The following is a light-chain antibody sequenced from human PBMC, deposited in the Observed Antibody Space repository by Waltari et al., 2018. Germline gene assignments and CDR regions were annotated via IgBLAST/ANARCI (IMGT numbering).Light chain of an antibody. Sequence: QSVLTQPPSVSGAPGQRVTISCTGSSSNIGAGHDVHWYQQLPGTAPKLLIYANSQRPSRVPDPFIGAKSGTSASLANTGLQAEDDADYYCQSYDNSRSGSRVFGGGTKLTVL. CDR3: QSYDNSRSGSRV. CDR1: SSNIGAGHD. CDR2: ANS. J-gene: IGLJ3*02. V-gene: IGLV1-40*01.